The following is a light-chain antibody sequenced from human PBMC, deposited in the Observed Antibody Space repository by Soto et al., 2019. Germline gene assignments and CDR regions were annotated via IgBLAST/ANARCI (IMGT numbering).Light chain of an antibody. V-gene: IGLV1-40*01. Sequence: QSVLTQPPSVSGAPGQRVTISRTGSSSNIGAGYDVHWYQQLPGAAPRLLIYGNSNRPSGVPDRFSGSKSGPSASLAITGLQAEDEADYYCQSYDSSLSGYVFGTVTKVTVL. CDR3: QSYDSSLSGYV. CDR2: GNS. J-gene: IGLJ1*01. CDR1: SSNIGAGYD.